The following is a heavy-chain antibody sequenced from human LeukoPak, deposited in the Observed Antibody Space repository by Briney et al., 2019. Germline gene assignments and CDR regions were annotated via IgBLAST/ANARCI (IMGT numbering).Heavy chain of an antibody. CDR2: ISTSSSYI. CDR3: AKGGEWLVASAYYYYYMDV. J-gene: IGHJ6*03. D-gene: IGHD6-19*01. CDR1: GFTFSTYS. V-gene: IGHV3-21*04. Sequence: PGGSLRLSCAASGFTFSTYSMNWVRQAPGKGLEWVSFISTSSSYIYYADSVKGRFTISRDNSKNSLYLQMNSLRAEDTAVYYCAKGGEWLVASAYYYYYMDVWGKGTTVTISS.